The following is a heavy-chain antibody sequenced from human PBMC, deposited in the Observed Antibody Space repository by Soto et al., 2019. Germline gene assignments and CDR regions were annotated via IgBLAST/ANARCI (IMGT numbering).Heavy chain of an antibody. CDR3: AKDMGVTLPTYYYYGMDV. CDR2: ISYDGSNK. J-gene: IGHJ6*02. CDR1: GFTFSSYG. D-gene: IGHD1-26*01. V-gene: IGHV3-30*18. Sequence: GGSLRLSCAASGFTFSSYGMHWVRQAPGKGLEWVAVISYDGSNKYYADSVKGRFTISRDNSKNTLYLQMYSLRAEDTAVYYCAKDMGVTLPTYYYYGMDVWGQGTTVTVSS.